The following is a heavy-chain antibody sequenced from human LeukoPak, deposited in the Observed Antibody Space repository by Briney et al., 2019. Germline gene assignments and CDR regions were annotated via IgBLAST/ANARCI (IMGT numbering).Heavy chain of an antibody. V-gene: IGHV1-2*02. CDR2: INPNSGGT. Sequence: GASVKVSCKASGYTFTGYYMHWVRQAPGQGLEWMGWINPNSGGTNYAQKFQGRVTMTRDTSISTAYMELSRLRSDDTAVYYCARGSHLYGSGSFDYWGQGTLDTVSS. CDR3: ARGSHLYGSGSFDY. J-gene: IGHJ4*02. D-gene: IGHD3-10*01. CDR1: GYTFTGYY.